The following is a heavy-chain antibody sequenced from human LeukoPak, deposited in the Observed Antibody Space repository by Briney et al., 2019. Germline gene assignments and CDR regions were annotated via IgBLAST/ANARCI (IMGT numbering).Heavy chain of an antibody. V-gene: IGHV1-69*04. J-gene: IGHJ4*02. CDR2: IIPIFGIA. D-gene: IGHD3-3*01. CDR1: GGTLSSCA. CDR3: AREDTIFGVVIRFDY. Sequence: SVKLSCKASGGTLSSCAISWVRQAPGPGLEWMGRIIPIFGIANYAQKFQGRVTITADKSTSTAYMELSSLRSEDTAVYYCAREDTIFGVVIRFDYWGQGTLVTVSS.